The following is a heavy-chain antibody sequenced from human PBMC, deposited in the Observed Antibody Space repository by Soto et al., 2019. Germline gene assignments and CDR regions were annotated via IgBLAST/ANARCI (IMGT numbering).Heavy chain of an antibody. CDR2: ISHSGIT. Sequence: SETLSLTCAVSGGSISSDDYSWSWLLQPPVKGLEWIGYISHSGITYYSPSLNSRVTISVGRSKNQFFLKLTSVSAADTAVYYCAAHCSDPGCHIGFHPWGQAALVTVSS. CDR1: GGSISSDDYS. V-gene: IGHV4-30-2*01. CDR3: AAHCSDPGCHIGFHP. J-gene: IGHJ5*02. D-gene: IGHD2-2*02.